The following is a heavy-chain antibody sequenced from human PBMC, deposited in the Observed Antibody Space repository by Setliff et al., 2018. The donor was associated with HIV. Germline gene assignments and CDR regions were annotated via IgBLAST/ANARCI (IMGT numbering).Heavy chain of an antibody. J-gene: IGHJ4*02. Sequence: ASVKVSCKASGYTFTSYYMHWVRQAPGRGLEWMGIINPSGGSTSYAQKFQGRVTITRDTAASTAYMELSSLRPEDTAVYYCVTRYCGESICPEFDYWGQGTLVTVSS. CDR3: VTRYCGESICPEFDY. D-gene: IGHD2-21*01. V-gene: IGHV1-46*01. CDR2: INPSGGST. CDR1: GYTFTSYY.